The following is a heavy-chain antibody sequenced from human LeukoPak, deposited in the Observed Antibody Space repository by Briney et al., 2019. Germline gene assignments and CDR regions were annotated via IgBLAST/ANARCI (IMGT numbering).Heavy chain of an antibody. CDR1: GFTFSSYA. J-gene: IGHJ4*02. CDR2: ISAGGYNT. V-gene: IGHV3-23*01. Sequence: GGSLRLSCAASGFTFSSYAMTWVRQAPGKGLEWVSSISAGGYNTYYADSVRGRFTISRDKSKNTLYLQMNSLRAEDTAVYYCSKDAHSSSSKGWGEGTLVTVSS. CDR3: SKDAHSSSSKG. D-gene: IGHD6-13*01.